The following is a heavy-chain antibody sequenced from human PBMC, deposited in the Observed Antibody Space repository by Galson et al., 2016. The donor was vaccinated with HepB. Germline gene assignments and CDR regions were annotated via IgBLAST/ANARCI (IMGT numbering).Heavy chain of an antibody. J-gene: IGHJ4*02. CDR2: ISYSSSLI. CDR1: GFSFRSYS. V-gene: IGHV3-48*02. D-gene: IGHD3-22*01. Sequence: SLRLSCAASGFSFRSYSMNWVRQAPGKGPEWLAYISYSSSLILYADYVRGRFTISRDNDKNSLYLQMTGIKDEDTAVYYCGRGALDNATIGYYSYWGQGTLVSVSS. CDR3: GRGALDNATIGYYSY.